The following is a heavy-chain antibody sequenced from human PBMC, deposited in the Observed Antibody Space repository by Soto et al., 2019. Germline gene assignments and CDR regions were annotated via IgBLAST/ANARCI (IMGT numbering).Heavy chain of an antibody. CDR3: ARLMHYSHSGGSSHSGFDM. CDR2: INPYSGGA. CDR1: GYSFTDYH. D-gene: IGHD2-21*01. J-gene: IGHJ3*02. V-gene: IGHV1-2*06. Sequence: ASVKVSCKASGYSFTDYHIHWVRQAPGQGLEWLGRINPYSGGADLSQKFQGRVAMTRDTSISTAYMEVSSLRSDDTAVFYCARLMHYSHSGGSSHSGFDMWGQGTLVTVSS.